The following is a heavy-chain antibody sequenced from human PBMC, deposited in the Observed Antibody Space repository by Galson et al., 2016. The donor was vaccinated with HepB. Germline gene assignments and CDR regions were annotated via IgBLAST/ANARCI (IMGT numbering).Heavy chain of an antibody. CDR3: LSGFTSGI. D-gene: IGHD1-26*01. V-gene: IGHV3-7*01. J-gene: IGHJ3*02. CDR1: GFTFTDSW. CDR2: VNRDGSKK. Sequence: SLRLSCAASGFTFTDSWMVWVRQAPGKGLECVANVNRDGSKKHYMDSAKGRFTISRDNSRNSVGLQINSLRPEDTGLYYCLSGFTSGIWGQGTMVTVSS.